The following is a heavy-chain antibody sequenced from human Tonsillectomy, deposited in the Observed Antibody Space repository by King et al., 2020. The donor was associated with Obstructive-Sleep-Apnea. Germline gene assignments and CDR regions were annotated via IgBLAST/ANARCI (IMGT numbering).Heavy chain of an antibody. CDR2: ISYDGSNK. V-gene: IGHV3-30*04. CDR1: GFIFSSYV. D-gene: IGHD3-9*01. Sequence: VQLVESGGGVVQPGRSLILSCAASGFIFSSYVIHWVRQAPGKGLEWVSGISYDGSNKYYADSVKGRFTISRDNSKNTLYRQMNSLRAEDTAVYYCARAMGMLTGYTQPLYYYGMDVWGQGTTVTVSS. CDR3: ARAMGMLTGYTQPLYYYGMDV. J-gene: IGHJ6*02.